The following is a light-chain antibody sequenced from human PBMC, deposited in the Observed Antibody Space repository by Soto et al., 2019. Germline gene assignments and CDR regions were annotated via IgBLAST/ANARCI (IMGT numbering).Light chain of an antibody. Sequence: EIVLTQSPGTLSLSPGERATLSCRASQSVSSRYLAWYQQKPGQAPRLLMYGASSRATGIPDRFGGSGSGTDFTLTISRLEPEDFAVYYCQQYGSSPPYTFGQGTKLEIK. J-gene: IGKJ2*01. CDR1: QSVSSRY. V-gene: IGKV3-20*01. CDR2: GAS. CDR3: QQYGSSPPYT.